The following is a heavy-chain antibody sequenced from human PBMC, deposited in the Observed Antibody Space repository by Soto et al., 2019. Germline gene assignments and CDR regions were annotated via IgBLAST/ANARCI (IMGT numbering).Heavy chain of an antibody. CDR2: IKSKTDGGTT. V-gene: IGHV3-15*01. CDR3: TTGRQLGASDDAFDI. D-gene: IGHD7-27*01. CDR1: GFTFSNAW. Sequence: GGSLRLSCAASGFTFSNAWMSWVRQAPGKGLEWVGRIKSKTDGGTTDYAAPVKGRFTISRDDSKNTLYLQMNSLKTEDTAVYYCTTGRQLGASDDAFDIWGQGTMVTVSS. J-gene: IGHJ3*02.